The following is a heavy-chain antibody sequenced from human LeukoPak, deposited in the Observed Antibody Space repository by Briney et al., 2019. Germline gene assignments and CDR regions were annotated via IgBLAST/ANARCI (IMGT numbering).Heavy chain of an antibody. D-gene: IGHD3-22*01. V-gene: IGHV7-4-1*02. CDR1: GGTFSSYA. CDR2: INTNTGNP. J-gene: IGHJ4*02. Sequence: ASVKVSCKASGGTFSSYAISWVRQAPGQGLEWMGWINTNTGNPTYAQGFTGRFVFSLDTSVSTAYLQISSLKAEDTAVYCCATAVYDSSGYYPWYFDYWGQGTLVTVSS. CDR3: ATAVYDSSGYYPWYFDY.